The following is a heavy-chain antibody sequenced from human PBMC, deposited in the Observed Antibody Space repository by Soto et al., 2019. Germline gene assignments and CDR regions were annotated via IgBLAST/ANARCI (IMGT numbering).Heavy chain of an antibody. CDR3: ATAQQWLVRAGNSDYYYYGMDV. CDR1: GYTLTELS. D-gene: IGHD6-19*01. Sequence: ASVKVSCKVSGYTLTELSMHWVRQAPGKGLEWMGGFDPEDGETIYAQKFQGRVTMTEETSTDTAYMELSSLRSEDTAVYYCATAQQWLVRAGNSDYYYYGMDVWGQGTTVTVSS. V-gene: IGHV1-24*01. CDR2: FDPEDGET. J-gene: IGHJ6*02.